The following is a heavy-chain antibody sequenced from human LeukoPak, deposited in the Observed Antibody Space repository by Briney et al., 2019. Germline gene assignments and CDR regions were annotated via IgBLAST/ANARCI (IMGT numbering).Heavy chain of an antibody. J-gene: IGHJ4*02. D-gene: IGHD6-19*01. CDR2: IYYSGST. CDR1: GVSMSSYY. V-gene: IGHV4-59*08. CDR3: ARYAYDYSSGSSTFDY. Sequence: SETLSLTCTVSGVSMSSYYWSWIRQPPGKGLEWIGYIYYSGSTNYNPSLKSRVTISVDTSKNQFSLKLSSVTAADTAVYYCARYAYDYSSGSSTFDYWGQGTLVTVSS.